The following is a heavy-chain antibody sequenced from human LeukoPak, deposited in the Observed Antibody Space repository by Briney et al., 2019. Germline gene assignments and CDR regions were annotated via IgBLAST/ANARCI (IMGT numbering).Heavy chain of an antibody. D-gene: IGHD4-17*01. Sequence: GGSLRLSCAASGFTFSSYWMHWVRHAPGKGLVWISRINSDGSSTSYADSVKGRFTISRDNAKNTLYLQMNSLRAEDTAVYYCARDGSLYGDLDYWGQGTLVTVSS. CDR1: GFTFSSYW. CDR3: ARDGSLYGDLDY. CDR2: INSDGSST. J-gene: IGHJ4*02. V-gene: IGHV3-74*01.